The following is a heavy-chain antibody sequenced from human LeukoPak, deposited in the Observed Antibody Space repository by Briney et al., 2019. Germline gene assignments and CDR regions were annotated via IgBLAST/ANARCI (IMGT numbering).Heavy chain of an antibody. J-gene: IGHJ6*02. V-gene: IGHV1-69*04. D-gene: IGHD2-15*01. CDR2: VIPILGTA. Sequence: VASVRVSSKASGDTFTDYAISWVRQAPGQGLEWVGRVIPILGTANYTQRFQGRVTIIADKSTSTVYMELSSLTSEDTAMYYCARDGWMDVWGQGTTVTVSS. CDR1: GDTFTDYA. CDR3: ARDGWMDV.